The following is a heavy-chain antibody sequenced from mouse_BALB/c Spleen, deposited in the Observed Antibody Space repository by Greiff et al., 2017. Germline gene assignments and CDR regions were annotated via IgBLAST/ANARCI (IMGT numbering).Heavy chain of an antibody. J-gene: IGHJ2*01. D-gene: IGHD2-3*01. V-gene: IGHV5-6-5*01. Sequence: EVHLVESGGGLVKPGGSLKLSCAASGFTFSSYAMSWVRQTPEKRLEWVASISSGGSTYYPDSVKGRFTISRDNARNILYLQMSSLRSEDTAMYYCARGGRLLPFDYWGQGTTLTVSS. CDR1: GFTFSSYA. CDR3: ARGGRLLPFDY. CDR2: ISSGGST.